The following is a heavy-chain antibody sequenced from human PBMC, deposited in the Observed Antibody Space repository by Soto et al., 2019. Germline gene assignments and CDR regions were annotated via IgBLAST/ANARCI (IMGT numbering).Heavy chain of an antibody. J-gene: IGHJ5*02. Sequence: QVQLQESGPGLVKPSGPLSLTCAVSGGSISSSNWWSWVRQPPGKGLEWIGEIYHSGSTNYNPSLNSRVTISVDKSKNQVSLKLSSVTAADTAVYYCARVPPDADNWFDPWGQGTLVTVSS. CDR3: ARVPPDADNWFDP. CDR1: GGSISSSNW. CDR2: IYHSGST. V-gene: IGHV4-4*02.